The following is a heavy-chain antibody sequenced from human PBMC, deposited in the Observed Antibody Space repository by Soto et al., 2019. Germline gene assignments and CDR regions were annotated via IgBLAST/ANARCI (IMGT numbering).Heavy chain of an antibody. CDR1: GGSISRYY. CDR3: ARGGHLYGMDV. J-gene: IGHJ6*02. D-gene: IGHD5-12*01. V-gene: IGHV4-59*01. Sequence: SETLCLTCTVSGGSISRYYWSWIRQPPGKGLEWIGYIYYSGSTNYNPSLKSRVTISVDTSKNQFSLKLSSVTAADTAVYYCARGGHLYGMDVWGQGTTVIVS. CDR2: IYYSGST.